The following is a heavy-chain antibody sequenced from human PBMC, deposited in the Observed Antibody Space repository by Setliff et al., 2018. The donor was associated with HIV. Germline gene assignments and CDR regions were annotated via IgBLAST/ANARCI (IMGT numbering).Heavy chain of an antibody. CDR2: IYSGGGST. J-gene: IGHJ4*02. D-gene: IGHD6-19*01. Sequence: GSLRLSCAASGFTFSTYAMSWVRQAPGKGLEWVSGIYSGGGSTFYADSVKGRFTISRDNYENTLYLQMDSLRADDTAVYYCRSYQYSSAWASDYWGQGTLVTVSS. V-gene: IGHV3-23*03. CDR1: GFTFSTYA. CDR3: RSYQYSSAWASDY.